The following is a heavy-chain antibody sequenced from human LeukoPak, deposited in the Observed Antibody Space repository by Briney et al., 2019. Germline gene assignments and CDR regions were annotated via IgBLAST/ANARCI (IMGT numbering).Heavy chain of an antibody. Sequence: GSLRLSCAASGFTLSSYWMHWVRQAPEKGLVWVSRINSDGSSTSYADSVKGRFTISRDNAKNTLYLQMNNLGADDTAVYYCAKAGCGNANCYTNSWGQGTLVTVSS. CDR3: AKAGCGNANCYTNS. V-gene: IGHV3-74*01. CDR2: INSDGSST. D-gene: IGHD2-2*01. J-gene: IGHJ4*02. CDR1: GFTLSSYW.